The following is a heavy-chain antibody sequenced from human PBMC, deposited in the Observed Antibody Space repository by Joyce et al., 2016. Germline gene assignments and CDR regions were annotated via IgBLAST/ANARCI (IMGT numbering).Heavy chain of an antibody. CDR2: SKYDGTET. Sequence: EVQLVESGGGLVQPGGSLRLSCVASGFSLSSKWMHWVRQAPGKGLVWVSRSKYDGTETSYADSVKGRFTISRDNGKNTLYLQMNSLRGEDTAVYYCARRDFLDDWGQGTLVTVSS. CDR3: ARRDFLDD. V-gene: IGHV3-74*01. J-gene: IGHJ4*02. D-gene: IGHD3-3*01. CDR1: GFSLSSKW.